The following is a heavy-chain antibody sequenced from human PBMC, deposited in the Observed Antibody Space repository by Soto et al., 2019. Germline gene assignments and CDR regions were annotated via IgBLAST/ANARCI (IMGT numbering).Heavy chain of an antibody. V-gene: IGHV1-18*01. J-gene: IGHJ4*02. CDR2: ISAYNGNT. CDR1: GYTFTSYG. CDR3: ARSPVAYGDYPYYFDY. D-gene: IGHD4-17*01. Sequence: GASVKVSCKASGYTFTSYGISWVRQAPGQGLEWMGWISAYNGNTNYAQKLQGRVTMTTDTSTSTAYMELRSLRSDDTAVYYCARSPVAYGDYPYYFDYWGQGTLVTVSS.